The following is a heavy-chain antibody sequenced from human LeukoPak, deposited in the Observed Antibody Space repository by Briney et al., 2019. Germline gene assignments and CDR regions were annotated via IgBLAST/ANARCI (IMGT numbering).Heavy chain of an antibody. CDR3: ARVLSGSYFQH. D-gene: IGHD1-26*01. V-gene: IGHV4-61*02. CDR2: IYTSGST. J-gene: IGHJ1*01. CDR1: GGPISRGSYY. Sequence: SETLSLTCTVSGGPISRGSYYWSWIRQPAGKGLEWIGRIYTSGSTNYNPSLRSRVIISVDTSKNQFSLKLSSVTAADTAVYYCARVLSGSYFQHWGQGTLVTASS.